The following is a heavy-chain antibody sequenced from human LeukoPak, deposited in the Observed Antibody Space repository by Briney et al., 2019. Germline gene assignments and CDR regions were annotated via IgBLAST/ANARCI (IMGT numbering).Heavy chain of an antibody. CDR3: AREYYSDSSAYIDY. Sequence: SETLSLTCTVSGGSVSSGSYYWSWIRQPPGKGLEWIGCIYDSGGTNYNPSLKSRVTISVDTSKNQFSLKLSSVTAADTAVYYCAREYYSDSSAYIDYWGQGTLVTVSS. J-gene: IGHJ4*02. CDR2: IYDSGGT. D-gene: IGHD3-22*01. CDR1: GGSVSSGSYY. V-gene: IGHV4-61*01.